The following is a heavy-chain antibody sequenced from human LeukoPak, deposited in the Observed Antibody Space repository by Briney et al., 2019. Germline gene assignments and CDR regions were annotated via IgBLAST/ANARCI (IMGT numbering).Heavy chain of an antibody. J-gene: IGHJ5*02. CDR3: ARLSYYDFWSGYSSYNWFDP. CDR2: IKQDGSEK. D-gene: IGHD3-3*01. Sequence: GRSLRLSCAASGFTFSSYGMHWVRQAPGKGLEWVANIKQDGSEKYYVDSVKGRFTISRDNAKNSLYLQMNSLRAEDTAVYYCARLSYYDFWSGYSSYNWFDPWGQGTLVTVSS. V-gene: IGHV3-7*01. CDR1: GFTFSSYG.